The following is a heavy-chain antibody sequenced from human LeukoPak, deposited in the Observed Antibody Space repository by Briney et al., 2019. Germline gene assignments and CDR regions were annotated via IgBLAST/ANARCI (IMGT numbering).Heavy chain of an antibody. V-gene: IGHV1-8*01. Sequence: ASVKVSCKASGYTFTSYDINWVRQATGQGLEWMGWMNPNSGNIGYAQKFQGRVTMTRNTSISTAYMELSSLRSEDTAVYYCARTSPTYYYMDVWGKGTTVTVSS. CDR1: GYTFTSYD. J-gene: IGHJ6*03. CDR2: MNPNSGNI. D-gene: IGHD4-17*01. CDR3: ARTSPTYYYMDV.